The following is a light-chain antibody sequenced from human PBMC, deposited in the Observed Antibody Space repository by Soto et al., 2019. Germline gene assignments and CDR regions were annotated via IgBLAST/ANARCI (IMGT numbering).Light chain of an antibody. J-gene: IGKJ2*01. V-gene: IGKV1-39*01. CDR3: QQSYSTRMYT. CDR1: QSISSY. Sequence: DIQMTPSPSSLSASVGDRVTITCRASQSISSYLNWYQQKPGKAPKLLIYAASSLQSGVPSRFSGSGSGTDFTLTISSLQPEDFATYYCQQSYSTRMYTFGQWTKLEIK. CDR2: AAS.